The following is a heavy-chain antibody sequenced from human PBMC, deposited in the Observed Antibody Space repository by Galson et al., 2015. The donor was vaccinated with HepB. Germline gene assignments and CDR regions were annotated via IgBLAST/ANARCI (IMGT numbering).Heavy chain of an antibody. D-gene: IGHD3-10*01. CDR3: ARRFYGSGSYYLGAFYYYYMDV. Sequence: SETLSLTCTVSGGSISSYYWSWIRQPPGKGLEWIGDIYYSGSTNYNPSLKSRVTISVDTSKNQFSLKLCSVTAADTAVYYCARRFYGSGSYYLGAFYYYYMDVWGKGTTVTVSS. CDR2: IYYSGST. V-gene: IGHV4-59*01. J-gene: IGHJ6*03. CDR1: GGSISSYY.